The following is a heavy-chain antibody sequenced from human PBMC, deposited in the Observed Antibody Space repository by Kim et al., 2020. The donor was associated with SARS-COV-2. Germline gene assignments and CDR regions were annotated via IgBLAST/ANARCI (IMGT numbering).Heavy chain of an antibody. D-gene: IGHD4-17*01. CDR3: AREGTDYGGNSGTFDY. V-gene: IGHV1-69*01. Sequence: KFQGRVTITADESTSTAYMELSSLRSEDTAVYYCAREGTDYGGNSGTFDYWGQGTLVTVSS. J-gene: IGHJ4*02.